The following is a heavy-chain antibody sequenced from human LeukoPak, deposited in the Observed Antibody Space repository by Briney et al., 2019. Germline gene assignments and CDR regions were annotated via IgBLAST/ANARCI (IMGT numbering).Heavy chain of an antibody. CDR3: ATARGYSGYEEFDP. V-gene: IGHV1-69*13. CDR2: IIPIFGTA. J-gene: IGHJ5*02. Sequence: SVKVSCTASGGTFSSYAISWVRQAPGQGLEWMGGIIPIFGTANYAQKFQGRVTITAGESTSTAYMELSSLRSEDTAVYYCATARGYSGYEEFDPWGQGTLVTVSS. D-gene: IGHD5-12*01. CDR1: GGTFSSYA.